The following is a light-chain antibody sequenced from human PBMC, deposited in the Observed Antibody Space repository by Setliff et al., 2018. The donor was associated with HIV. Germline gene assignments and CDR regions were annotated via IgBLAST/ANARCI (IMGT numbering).Light chain of an antibody. CDR2: SNN. Sequence: QSVLTQPPSASGTPGQRVTISCSGSSSNIGGNTVNWYQQLPGTAPKLLIYSNNQRPSGVPDRFSGSNSGTSASLSISGLQSEDEADYYCAAWDGSLNGYVFGAGTKVTVL. J-gene: IGLJ1*01. CDR1: SSNIGGNT. CDR3: AAWDGSLNGYV. V-gene: IGLV1-44*01.